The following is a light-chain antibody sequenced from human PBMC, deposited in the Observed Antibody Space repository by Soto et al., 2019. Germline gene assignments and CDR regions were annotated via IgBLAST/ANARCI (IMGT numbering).Light chain of an antibody. CDR1: XXIGNW. CDR2: TAS. V-gene: IGKV1-5*03. Sequence: ASVGDXVXXTXXXXXXIGNWLAWYQQKPGKAPNLLIYTASDLESGVPSRFGGSGSGTEFTLTIRSLQPEDFATYYCHQYNTYPWTFGQGTKVDFK. J-gene: IGKJ1*01. CDR3: HQYNTYPWT.